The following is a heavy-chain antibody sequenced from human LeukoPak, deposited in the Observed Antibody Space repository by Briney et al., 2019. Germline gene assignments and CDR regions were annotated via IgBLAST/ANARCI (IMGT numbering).Heavy chain of an antibody. V-gene: IGHV3-53*01. Sequence: SGGSLRLSCAASGLTVSGDYMSWVRQAPGKGLEWVSVIYSGGSTYYADSVKGRFTISRDNSKNTLYLQMNSLRAEDTAIYYCARHDWFDPWGQGTLVTVSS. D-gene: IGHD3-3*01. J-gene: IGHJ5*02. CDR1: GLTVSGDY. CDR3: ARHDWFDP. CDR2: IYSGGST.